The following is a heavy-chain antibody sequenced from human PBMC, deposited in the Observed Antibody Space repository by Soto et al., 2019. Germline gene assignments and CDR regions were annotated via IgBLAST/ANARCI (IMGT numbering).Heavy chain of an antibody. CDR1: GFTFSSYW. Sequence: EVQLVESGGGLVQPGGSLRLSCAASGFTFSSYWMSWVRQAPGKGLEWVANIKEDGSEKNYVDSLKGRFTISRDNSTNSLYLQMSSLRADDTAVYYCARTTAFESWGQGTLVTVSS. CDR3: ARTTAFES. V-gene: IGHV3-7*01. CDR2: IKEDGSEK. D-gene: IGHD4-17*01. J-gene: IGHJ4*02.